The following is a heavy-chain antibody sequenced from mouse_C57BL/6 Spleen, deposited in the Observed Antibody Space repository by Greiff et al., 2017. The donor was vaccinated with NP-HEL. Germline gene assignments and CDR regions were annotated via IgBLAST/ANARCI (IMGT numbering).Heavy chain of an antibody. J-gene: IGHJ2*01. CDR1: GYAFSSSW. CDR3: ARRTGTGFDY. CDR2: IYPGDGDT. Sequence: QVQLKQSGPELVKPGASVKISCKASGYAFSSSWMNWVKQRPGKGLEWIGRIYPGDGDTNYNGKFKGKATLTADKSSSTAYMQLSSLTSEDSAVYFCARRTGTGFDYWGQGTTLTVSS. V-gene: IGHV1-82*01. D-gene: IGHD4-1*01.